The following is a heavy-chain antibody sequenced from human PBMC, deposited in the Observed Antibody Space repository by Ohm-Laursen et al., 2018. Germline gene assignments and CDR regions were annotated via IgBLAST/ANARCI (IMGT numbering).Heavy chain of an antibody. CDR1: GGSISSVNYY. CDR2: RYYKGTT. J-gene: IGHJ3*02. CDR3: ARESIEMDAFDI. Sequence: SETLSLTCSVSGGSISSVNYYWGWVRQTPGKGLEWIGSRYYKGTTYYNPSLRSRVAMSVDTSKNQLSLRLSSVTAADTAVYYCARESIEMDAFDIWGQGTMVTVSS. V-gene: IGHV4-39*07. D-gene: IGHD5-24*01.